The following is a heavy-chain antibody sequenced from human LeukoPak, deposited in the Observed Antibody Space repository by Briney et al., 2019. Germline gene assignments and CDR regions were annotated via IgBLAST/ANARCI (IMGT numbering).Heavy chain of an antibody. J-gene: IGHJ4*02. Sequence: GGSLRLSCAASGFTFSSFEMNWVRQAPGKGLEWVSYISSSGSTIYYADSVKGRFTISRDNAKNSLYLQMNRLRAEDTAVYYCARDAAYDSRGDYWGQGTLVTVSS. CDR2: ISSSGSTI. D-gene: IGHD5-12*01. CDR1: GFTFSSFE. V-gene: IGHV3-48*03. CDR3: ARDAAYDSRGDY.